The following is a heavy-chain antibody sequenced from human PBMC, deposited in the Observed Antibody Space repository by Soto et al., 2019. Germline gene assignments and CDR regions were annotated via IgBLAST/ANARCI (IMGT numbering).Heavy chain of an antibody. CDR3: ARGEVAYYDILTGPLRTGNDY. Sequence: GGSLRLSCAASGFTLSSYAMHWVRQAPGKGLEWVAVISYDGSNKYYADSVKGRFTISRDNSKNTLYLQMNSLRAEDTAVYYCARGEVAYYDILTGPLRTGNDYWGQGTLVTVSS. D-gene: IGHD3-9*01. CDR2: ISYDGSNK. V-gene: IGHV3-30-3*01. J-gene: IGHJ4*02. CDR1: GFTLSSYA.